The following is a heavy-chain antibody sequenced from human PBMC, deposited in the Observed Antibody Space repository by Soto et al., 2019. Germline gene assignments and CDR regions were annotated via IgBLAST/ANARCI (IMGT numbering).Heavy chain of an antibody. Sequence: AGKVAGTASGYTVTSHGINRVRQAPGQGLEWMGWITAYNGNTNYAQKLQGRVTMTPDTSTSTAYMELRSLRSDDTAVYYCAREAAAGEIWGQGTLVTVSS. CDR2: ITAYNGNT. J-gene: IGHJ4*02. V-gene: IGHV1-18*04. CDR3: AREAAAGEI. CDR1: GYTVTSHG. D-gene: IGHD6-13*01.